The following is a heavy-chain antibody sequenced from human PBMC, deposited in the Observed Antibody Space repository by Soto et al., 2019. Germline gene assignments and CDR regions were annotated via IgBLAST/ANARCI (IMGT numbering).Heavy chain of an antibody. CDR1: GFRFEDYV. J-gene: IGHJ3*01. V-gene: IGHV3-9*01. CDR2: ISWDSGSV. D-gene: IGHD3-3*01. Sequence: PGGSLRLSCSASGFRFEDYVMHWVRQAPGKGLEWVSRISWDSGSVAYADSVKGRFTISRDNAKNSLYLQMTSLRADDTAVYFCTKDFTIFSVVGAFDVWGQGTVVTVSS. CDR3: TKDFTIFSVVGAFDV.